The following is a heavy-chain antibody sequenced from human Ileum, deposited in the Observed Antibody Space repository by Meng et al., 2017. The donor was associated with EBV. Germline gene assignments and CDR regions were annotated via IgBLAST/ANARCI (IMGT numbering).Heavy chain of an antibody. CDR1: GFTFSNAW. Sequence: EVHLVESGGALVKPGGSLRLSCAASGFTFSNAWMTWVRQAPGKGLEWVGRIKSTTDGGTTDYAAPVKGRFTISRDDSKNTLFLQMDSLKTEDTAVYYCEGWRYWGQGTLVTVSS. J-gene: IGHJ4*02. CDR3: EGWRY. V-gene: IGHV3-15*02. CDR2: IKSTTDGGTT. D-gene: IGHD2-15*01.